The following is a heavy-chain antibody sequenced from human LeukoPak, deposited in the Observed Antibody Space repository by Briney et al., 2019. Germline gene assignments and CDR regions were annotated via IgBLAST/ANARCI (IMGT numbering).Heavy chain of an antibody. V-gene: IGHV3-73*01. J-gene: IGHJ4*02. Sequence: GGSLRLSCAASGFTFSSYAMSWVRQASGKGLEWVGRIRSKANSYATAFGASVKGRFTISRDDSQNTAYLQMNSLKTDDTAVYYCTRGRGDYWNAADYWGQGTLVTVSS. CDR1: GFTFSSYA. CDR2: IRSKANSYAT. D-gene: IGHD1-1*01. CDR3: TRGRGDYWNAADY.